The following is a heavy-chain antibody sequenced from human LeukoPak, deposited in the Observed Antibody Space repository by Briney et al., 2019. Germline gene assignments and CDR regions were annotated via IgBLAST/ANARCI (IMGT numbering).Heavy chain of an antibody. CDR2: IRSKAYSATT. J-gene: IGHJ6*03. CDR3: ARGKLVQWETNYFYMDV. Sequence: GGSLRLSCTTSGFTFGGYAMSWVRQAPGKGLEWVGFIRSKAYSATTEYAASLKGRFTISRDDSKTTAYLQINSLRTEDTAVYYCARGKLVQWETNYFYMDVWGKGTMVTVSS. V-gene: IGHV3-49*04. CDR1: GFTFGGYA. D-gene: IGHD1-26*01.